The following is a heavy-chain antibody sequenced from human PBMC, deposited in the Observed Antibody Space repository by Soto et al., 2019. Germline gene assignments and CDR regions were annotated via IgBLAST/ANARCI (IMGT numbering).Heavy chain of an antibody. CDR1: GGSFSGYY. Sequence: SETLSLTCAVYGGSFSGYYWSWIRQPPGKGLEWIGEINHSGSTNYNPSLKSRVTISVDTSKNQFSLKLSSVTAADTAVYYCARADKYYYGSGSYCLFDYWGQGTLVTVSS. CDR3: ARADKYYYGSGSYCLFDY. CDR2: INHSGST. D-gene: IGHD3-10*01. J-gene: IGHJ4*02. V-gene: IGHV4-34*01.